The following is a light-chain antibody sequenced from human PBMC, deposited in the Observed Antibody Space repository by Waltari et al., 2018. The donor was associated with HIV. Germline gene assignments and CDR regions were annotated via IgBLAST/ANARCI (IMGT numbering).Light chain of an antibody. CDR1: QGISSY. CDR3: QQYYSYPWT. J-gene: IGKJ1*01. Sequence: AIRMTQSPSSFSASTGDRVTITCRASQGISSYLAWYQLLIYAASTLQSGVPSRFSGSGSGTDFTLTISCLQSEDFATYYCQQYYSYPWTFGQGTKVEIK. V-gene: IGKV1-8*01. CDR2: AAS.